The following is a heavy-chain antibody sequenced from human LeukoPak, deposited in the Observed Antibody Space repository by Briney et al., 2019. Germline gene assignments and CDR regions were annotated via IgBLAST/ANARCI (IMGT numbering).Heavy chain of an antibody. CDR2: SDPEDGET. CDR3: ATASEPRYYYGSGSYHNWFDP. J-gene: IGHJ5*02. CDR1: GYTLTELS. D-gene: IGHD3-10*01. V-gene: IGHV1-24*01. Sequence: ASVKVSCKVSGYTLTELSMHWVRQAPGKGLEWMGGSDPEDGETIYAQKFQGRVTMTENTSTDTAYMELSSLRSEDTAVYYCATASEPRYYYGSGSYHNWFDPWGQGTLVTVSS.